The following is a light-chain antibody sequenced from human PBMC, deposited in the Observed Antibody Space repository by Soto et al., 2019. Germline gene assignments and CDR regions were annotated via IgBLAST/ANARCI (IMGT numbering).Light chain of an antibody. CDR3: QSFDSSLNGWV. CDR2: GNT. Sequence: QSVLTQPPSVSGAPGQRVTISCTGSSSNIGAGHDVHWYQQVPGTAPKLLVSGNTNRPSGVPDRFSGSNSGTSASLAITGLQGEDEADYYCQSFDSSLNGWVFGGGTKVTVL. J-gene: IGLJ3*02. V-gene: IGLV1-40*01. CDR1: SSNIGAGHD.